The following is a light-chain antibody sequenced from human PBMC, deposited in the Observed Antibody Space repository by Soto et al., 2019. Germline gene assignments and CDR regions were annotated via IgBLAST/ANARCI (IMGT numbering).Light chain of an antibody. CDR1: SSDVGGYNY. Sequence: QSVLTQPPSASGSPGQSVTISCTGTSSDVGGYNYVSWYQQHPGKAPKLIIYEVNKRPSGVPDRFSGSKSGKTASLTVSGLQAEDEADYYCSSYAGSNNVVFGGGTKLTVL. J-gene: IGLJ2*01. CDR2: EVN. V-gene: IGLV2-8*01. CDR3: SSYAGSNNVV.